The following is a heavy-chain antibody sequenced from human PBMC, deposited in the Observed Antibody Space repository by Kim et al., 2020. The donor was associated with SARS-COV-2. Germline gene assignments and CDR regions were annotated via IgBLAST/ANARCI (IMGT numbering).Heavy chain of an antibody. CDR3: ARGVEAKFVWTTSNIAPAFDI. CDR1: GGSFSGYY. V-gene: IGHV4-34*01. D-gene: IGHD4-17*01. J-gene: IGHJ3*02. CDR2: INHSGST. Sequence: SETLSLTCAVYGGSFSGYYWSWIRQPPGKGLEWIGEINHSGSTNYNPSLKSRVTISVDTSKNQFSLKLSSVTAADTAVYYCARGVEAKFVWTTSNIAPAFDIWGQGTMVTVSS.